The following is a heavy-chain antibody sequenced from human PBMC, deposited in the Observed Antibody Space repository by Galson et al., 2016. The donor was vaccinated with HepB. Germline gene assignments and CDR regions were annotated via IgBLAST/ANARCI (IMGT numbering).Heavy chain of an antibody. CDR2: ISGYNGLR. Sequence: SVKVSCKASGYAFTRYGITWVRQAPGQGLEWMGWISGYNGLRNYAQNFRGRVTMTTDTSTNVAYMELRSPRSDDTAVYYCARDRKPINWYFDLCSRGTLVTVSS. CDR3: ARDRKPINWYFDL. J-gene: IGHJ2*01. V-gene: IGHV1-18*04. CDR1: GYAFTRYG.